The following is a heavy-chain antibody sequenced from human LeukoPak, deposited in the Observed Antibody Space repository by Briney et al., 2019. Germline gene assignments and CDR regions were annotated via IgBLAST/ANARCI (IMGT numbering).Heavy chain of an antibody. D-gene: IGHD3-10*01. CDR3: ARGSRGFVVRRTGYYYYMDV. CDR2: MDPNSGDT. J-gene: IGHJ6*03. CDR1: GYTFTSYD. V-gene: IGHV1-8*03. Sequence: ASVKVSCKASGYTFTSYDINWVRQATGQGLEWMGWMDPNSGDTGYAQKFQGRVTITRNTSISTAYMELSSLRSEDTAVYYCARGSRGFVVRRTGYYYYMDVWGKGTTVTVSS.